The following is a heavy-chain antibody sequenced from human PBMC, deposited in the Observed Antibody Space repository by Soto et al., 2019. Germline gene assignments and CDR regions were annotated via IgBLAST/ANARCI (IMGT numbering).Heavy chain of an antibody. CDR2: IVVGSGNT. V-gene: IGHV1-58*01. CDR3: AADTPGYCSSTSCYAGWFDP. J-gene: IGHJ5*02. D-gene: IGHD2-2*01. Sequence: EWIGWIVVGSGNTNYAQKFQERVTITRDMSTSTAYMELSSLRSEDTAVYYCAADTPGYCSSTSCYAGWFDPWGQGTLVTVSS.